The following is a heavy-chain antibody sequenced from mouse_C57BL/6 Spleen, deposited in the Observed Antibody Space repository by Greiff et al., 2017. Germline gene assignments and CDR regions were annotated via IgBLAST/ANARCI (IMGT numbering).Heavy chain of an antibody. V-gene: IGHV1-47*01. D-gene: IGHD2-3*01. Sequence: QVPLQQSGAELVKPGASVKMSCKASGYTFTTYPIEWMQQNHGKSLEWIGNFPPYNDDTKYTEKFKGKVTLTVEKSSSTVYVERSRLTSDDSAVYYCAREKNYDGYYVFAYWGQGTLVTVSA. CDR3: AREKNYDGYYVFAY. J-gene: IGHJ3*01. CDR2: FPPYNDDT. CDR1: GYTFTTYP.